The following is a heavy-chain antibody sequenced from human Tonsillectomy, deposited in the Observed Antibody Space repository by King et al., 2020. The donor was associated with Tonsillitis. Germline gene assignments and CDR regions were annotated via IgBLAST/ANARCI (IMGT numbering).Heavy chain of an antibody. CDR1: RFTFSSYG. CDR2: ITYDGSDK. J-gene: IGHJ4*02. Sequence: EQLVESGGGVVKPGRSLRLSCAASRFTFSSYGMHWVRQAPGKGLEWVAVITYDGSDKYYAESVKGRFTISRDNSKNSLYRQMHSLGPEDTAVYYCARDQSPGYSSGYLNYWGQGTLVTVSS. D-gene: IGHD3-22*01. CDR3: ARDQSPGYSSGYLNY. V-gene: IGHV3-30-3*01.